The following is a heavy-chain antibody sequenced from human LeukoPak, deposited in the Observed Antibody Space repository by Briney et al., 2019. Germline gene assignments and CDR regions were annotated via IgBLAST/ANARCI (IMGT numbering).Heavy chain of an antibody. CDR2: IIPIFGTA. J-gene: IGHJ4*02. CDR1: GGTFSSYA. Sequence: GASVKVPCKASGGTFSSYAISWVRQAPGQGLEWMGGIIPIFGTANYAQKFQGRVTITADESTSTAYMELSSLRSEDTAVYYCAREKPDSSGCLDYWGQGTLVTVSS. V-gene: IGHV1-69*13. D-gene: IGHD3-22*01. CDR3: AREKPDSSGCLDY.